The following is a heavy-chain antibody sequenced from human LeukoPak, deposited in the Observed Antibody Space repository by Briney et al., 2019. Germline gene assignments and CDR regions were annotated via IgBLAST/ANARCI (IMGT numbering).Heavy chain of an antibody. D-gene: IGHD3-10*01. CDR2: ISYDGSNK. CDR1: GFTFSSYG. Sequence: PGRSLRLSCAASGFTFSSYGMHWVRQAPGKGLEWVAVISYDGSNKYYADSVKGRFTISRDNSKNTLYLQMNSLRAEDTAVYYCAKARMVRAKIDYWGQGTLVTVSS. J-gene: IGHJ4*02. CDR3: AKARMVRAKIDY. V-gene: IGHV3-30*18.